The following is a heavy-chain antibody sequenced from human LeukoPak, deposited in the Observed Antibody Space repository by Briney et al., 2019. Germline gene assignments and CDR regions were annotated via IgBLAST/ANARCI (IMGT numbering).Heavy chain of an antibody. V-gene: IGHV3-30*18. Sequence: PGGSLRLSCAASGFTFSSYWMSWVRQAPGKGLEWVAVISYDGSDKYYADSVKGRFTISRDNSKNTLYLQMNSLRAEDTAVYYCAKDMSGILAMDVWGQGTTVTVSS. J-gene: IGHJ6*02. CDR2: ISYDGSDK. CDR1: GFTFSSYW. CDR3: AKDMSGILAMDV.